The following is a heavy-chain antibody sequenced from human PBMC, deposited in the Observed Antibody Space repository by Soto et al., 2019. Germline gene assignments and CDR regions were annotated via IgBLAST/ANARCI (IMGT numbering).Heavy chain of an antibody. Sequence: ASVKVSCKASGYTFTSYYMHWVRQAPGQGLERMGIINPSGGSTSYAQKFQGRVTMTRDTSTSTVYMELSSLRSEDTAVYYCVGATPRSGAFDIWGQGTMVTVSS. D-gene: IGHD3-10*01. CDR3: VGATPRSGAFDI. CDR2: INPSGGST. V-gene: IGHV1-46*01. J-gene: IGHJ3*02. CDR1: GYTFTSYY.